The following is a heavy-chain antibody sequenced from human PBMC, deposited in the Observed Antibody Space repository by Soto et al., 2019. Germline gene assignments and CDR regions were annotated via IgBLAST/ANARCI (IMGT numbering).Heavy chain of an antibody. V-gene: IGHV3-30*03. J-gene: IGHJ4*02. Sequence: QVQLVESGGGVVQPGRSLRLSCAASGFTFSSYGMHWVRQAPGKGLEWVAVISYDGSNKYYADSVKGRFTISRDNSKNTLYLQMNSLRAEDTAVYYCAIGRSSKYSSGWYAYWGQGTLVTVSS. CDR3: AIGRSSKYSSGWYAY. CDR1: GFTFSSYG. D-gene: IGHD6-19*01. CDR2: ISYDGSNK.